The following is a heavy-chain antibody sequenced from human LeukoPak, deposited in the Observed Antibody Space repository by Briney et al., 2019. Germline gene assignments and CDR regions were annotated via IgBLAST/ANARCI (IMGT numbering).Heavy chain of an antibody. D-gene: IGHD1-7*01. V-gene: IGHV4-38-2*02. Sequence: SETLSLTCTVSGYSISSGYYWGWIRQPPGKGLEWIGSIYHSGSTYYNPSLTSRVTISVDTSTHQFSMKLSSVPAADTAVSYCAALYNWNYKPVDYWGQGTLVTVSS. CDR3: AALYNWNYKPVDY. J-gene: IGHJ4*02. CDR1: GYSISSGYY. CDR2: IYHSGST.